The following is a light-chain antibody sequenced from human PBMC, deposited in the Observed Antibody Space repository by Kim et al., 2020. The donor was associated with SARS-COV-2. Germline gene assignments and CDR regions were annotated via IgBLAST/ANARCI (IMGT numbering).Light chain of an antibody. Sequence: SASTGDRVTITCRASQGISSYLAWYQQKPGKAPKLLIYAASTLQSGVPSRFSGSGSGTDFTLTISCLQSEDFATYYYQQYYSYLLFGPGTKVDIK. CDR1: QGISSY. J-gene: IGKJ3*01. CDR3: QQYYSYLL. V-gene: IGKV1-8*01. CDR2: AAS.